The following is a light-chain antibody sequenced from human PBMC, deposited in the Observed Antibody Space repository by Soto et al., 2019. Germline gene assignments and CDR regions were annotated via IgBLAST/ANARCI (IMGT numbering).Light chain of an antibody. J-gene: IGLJ2*01. CDR2: DVS. Sequence: QSALTQPASVSGSPGQSITISCTGTSSDVGNHNYVSWYQQHPGKVPKLMIYDVSNRPSGVSNRFSGSKSGNTASLTISGLQAEDEADYYCSSYTSSSTVVFGGGTKVTVL. CDR1: SSDVGNHNY. CDR3: SSYTSSSTVV. V-gene: IGLV2-14*03.